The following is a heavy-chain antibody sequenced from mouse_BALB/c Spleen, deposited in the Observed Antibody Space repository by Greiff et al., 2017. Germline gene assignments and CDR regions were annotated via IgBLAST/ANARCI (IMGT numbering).Heavy chain of an antibody. CDR1: GYTFTSYW. CDR2: IDPSDSYT. CDR3: ARKYGNHWYFDV. Sequence: VQLQQPGAELVKPGASVKLSCKASGYTFTSYWMHWVKQRPGQGLEWIGEIDPSDSYTNYNQKFKGKATLTVDKSSSTAYMQLSSLTSEDSAVYYCARKYGNHWYFDVWGAGTAVTVSS. J-gene: IGHJ1*01. V-gene: IGHV1-69*02. D-gene: IGHD2-10*02.